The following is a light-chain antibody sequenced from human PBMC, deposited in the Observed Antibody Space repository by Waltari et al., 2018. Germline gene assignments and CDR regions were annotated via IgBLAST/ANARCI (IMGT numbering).Light chain of an antibody. Sequence: EVVMTQSPATLSVSPGERATLSCRASQSIYDNLAWYQHKHGQAPRLLIYGASTRATCIPARIRGSASGTEFTLTISSLQSEDSAVYYCQQYNRWPPITFGQGTRLEVK. V-gene: IGKV3-15*01. J-gene: IGKJ5*01. CDR1: QSIYDN. CDR2: GAS. CDR3: QQYNRWPPIT.